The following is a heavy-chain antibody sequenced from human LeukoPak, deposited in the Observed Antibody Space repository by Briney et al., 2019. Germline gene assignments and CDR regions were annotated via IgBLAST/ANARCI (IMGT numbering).Heavy chain of an antibody. CDR1: GGSFSGYY. Sequence: PETLSLTCAVYGGSFSGYYWSWIRQPPGKGLEWIGEINHSGSTNYNPSLKSRVTISVDTSKNQFSLKLSSVTAADTAVYYCARAGLLVRGVTLRYFDLWGRGTLVTVSS. D-gene: IGHD3-10*01. CDR2: INHSGST. J-gene: IGHJ2*01. V-gene: IGHV4-34*01. CDR3: ARAGLLVRGVTLRYFDL.